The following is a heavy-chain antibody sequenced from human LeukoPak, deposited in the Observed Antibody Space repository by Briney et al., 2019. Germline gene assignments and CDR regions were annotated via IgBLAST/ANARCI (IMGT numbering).Heavy chain of an antibody. V-gene: IGHV5-51*03. D-gene: IGHD5-24*01. Sequence: GESLKISCKGSGYSFTSYWIGWVRQMPGKGLEWMGIIYPGDSDTRYSPSFQGQVTISADKSISTAYLQWSSLKASDTAMYYCARASSPVATINNYFDYWGQGTLVTVSS. CDR2: IYPGDSDT. CDR3: ARASSPVATINNYFDY. J-gene: IGHJ4*02. CDR1: GYSFTSYW.